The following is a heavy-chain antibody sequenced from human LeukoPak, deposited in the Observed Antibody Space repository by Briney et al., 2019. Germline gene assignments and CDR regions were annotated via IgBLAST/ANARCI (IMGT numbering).Heavy chain of an antibody. CDR1: GFTFSSYG. V-gene: IGHV3-53*01. CDR3: ARVSYYGSGSYYYHYYYYMDV. Sequence: PGGSLRLSCAASGFTFSSYGMSWVRQAPGKGLEWVSVIYSGGSTYYADSVKGGFTISKDNSKNTLYHQMNSLRAEDTAVYYCARVSYYGSGSYYYHYYYYMDVWGKGTTVTISS. CDR2: IYSGGST. J-gene: IGHJ6*03. D-gene: IGHD3-10*01.